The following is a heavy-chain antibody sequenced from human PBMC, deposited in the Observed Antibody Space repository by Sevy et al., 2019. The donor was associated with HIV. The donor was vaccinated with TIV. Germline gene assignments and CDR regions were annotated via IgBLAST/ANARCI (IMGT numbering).Heavy chain of an antibody. Sequence: GGSLRLSCAASGFTFSNARMSWVRQAPGKGLEWVGRIKSKTDCGTTDDAAPVKGRFTISRDDSKNTLYLQMNSLKTEDTAVYYCTTDTGSSGPSWGQGTMVTVSS. J-gene: IGHJ3*01. V-gene: IGHV3-15*01. CDR2: IKSKTDCGTT. CDR3: TTDTGSSGPS. D-gene: IGHD3-22*01. CDR1: GFTFSNAR.